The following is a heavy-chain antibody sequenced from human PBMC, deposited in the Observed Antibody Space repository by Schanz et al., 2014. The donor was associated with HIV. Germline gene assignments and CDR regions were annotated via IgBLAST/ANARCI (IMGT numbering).Heavy chain of an antibody. Sequence: QVQLVESGGGVVQPGRSLRLSCAASGFIFSRYAMHWVRQAPGKGLEWVAVIWYDGSKEYYEDSVKGRFTISRDNAKNSLYLQMNSLRAEDTALYHCAREGTYDYALSWGQGTLVTVSS. CDR2: IWYDGSKE. J-gene: IGHJ4*02. CDR3: AREGTYDYALS. D-gene: IGHD3-16*01. CDR1: GFIFSRYA. V-gene: IGHV3-33*01.